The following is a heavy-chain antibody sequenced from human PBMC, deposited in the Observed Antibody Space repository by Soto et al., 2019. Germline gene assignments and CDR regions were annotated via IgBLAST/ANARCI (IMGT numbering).Heavy chain of an antibody. V-gene: IGHV4-34*01. CDR1: GGSFSGYC. CDR3: ARGARFRDYYGSGSRGYFDL. J-gene: IGHJ4*02. CDR2: INHSGNT. Sequence: QVQRQQWGAGLLKPSETLSLTCVVYGGSFSGYCWSWIRQPPGKGLEWIGEINHSGNTNYNPSLKSRVTMSLDTCENQFPLKLSSVAAADTAVYYCARGARFRDYYGSGSRGYFDLWGQGTLVSGSS. D-gene: IGHD3-10*01.